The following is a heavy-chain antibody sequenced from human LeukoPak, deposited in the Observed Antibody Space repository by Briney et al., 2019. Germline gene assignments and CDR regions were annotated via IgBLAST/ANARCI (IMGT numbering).Heavy chain of an antibody. CDR1: GFTFNSYA. D-gene: IGHD3-10*01. CDR3: AKEQGLYGSGSYPFDY. CDR2: ISGTGGST. V-gene: IGHV3-23*01. Sequence: GGSLRLSCAASGFTFNSYAMSWVRQAPGKGLEWVSVISGTGGSTYYADSVKGRFTIFRDNSKNTLYLQMNSLRAEDTAVYYCAKEQGLYGSGSYPFDYWGQGTLVTVSS. J-gene: IGHJ4*02.